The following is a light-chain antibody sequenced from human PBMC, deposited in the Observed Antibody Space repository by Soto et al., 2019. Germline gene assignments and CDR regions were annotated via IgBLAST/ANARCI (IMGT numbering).Light chain of an antibody. Sequence: EIVMTQSPATLSVSPGGRATLSCRASQHVSSNFAWYRQKPGQAPTLLIYRASTRATGLPSRFSGSGSASEFTITISSLQSEDFAFYYCQRYNTWPYTFGQGTKLEIK. CDR2: RAS. CDR1: QHVSSN. V-gene: IGKV3-15*01. J-gene: IGKJ2*01. CDR3: QRYNTWPYT.